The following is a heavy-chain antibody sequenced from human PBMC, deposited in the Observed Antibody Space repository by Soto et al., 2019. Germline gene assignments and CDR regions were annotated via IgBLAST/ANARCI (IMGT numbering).Heavy chain of an antibody. CDR3: AKDPFPDSSGSLIIYYFDY. D-gene: IGHD3-22*01. J-gene: IGHJ4*02. Sequence: EVQLLESGGGLVQPGGSLRLSCAASGFTFSSYAMSWVRQAPGKGLEWVSAISGSGGSTYYADSVKGRFTSSRDNSKNTLYLQMNSLRAEDTAVYYCAKDPFPDSSGSLIIYYFDYWGQGTLVTVSS. CDR1: GFTFSSYA. V-gene: IGHV3-23*01. CDR2: ISGSGGST.